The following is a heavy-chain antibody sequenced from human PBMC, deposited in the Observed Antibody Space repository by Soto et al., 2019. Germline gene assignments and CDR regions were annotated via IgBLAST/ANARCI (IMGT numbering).Heavy chain of an antibody. Sequence: GGSLRLSCAASGFTFSSYAMSWVRQAPGKGLEWVSAISGSGGSTYYADSVKGRFTISRDNSKNTLYLQMNSLRAEDTAVYYCAKVPGRYFDWRNAFDIWGQGTMVTVSS. V-gene: IGHV3-23*01. CDR1: GFTFSSYA. CDR3: AKVPGRYFDWRNAFDI. CDR2: ISGSGGST. D-gene: IGHD3-9*01. J-gene: IGHJ3*02.